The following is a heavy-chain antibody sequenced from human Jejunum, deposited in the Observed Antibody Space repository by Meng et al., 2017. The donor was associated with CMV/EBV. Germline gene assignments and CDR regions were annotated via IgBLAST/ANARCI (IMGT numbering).Heavy chain of an antibody. CDR1: GYNFNRKW. J-gene: IGHJ4*02. CDR2: IYPGDSDT. Sequence: SGYNFNRKWIGWLHQLPGKGLEWMGIIYPGDSDTRYRPSFQGQVTMSVDTSTSTAYLEWSSLRASDTAIYYCARRVRMAGGSDYLDTWGQGTVVTVSS. CDR3: ARRVRMAGGSDYLDT. V-gene: IGHV5-51*07. D-gene: IGHD2-8*02.